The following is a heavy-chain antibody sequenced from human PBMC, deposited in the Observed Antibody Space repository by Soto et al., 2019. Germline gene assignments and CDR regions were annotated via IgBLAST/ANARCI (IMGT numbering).Heavy chain of an antibody. CDR1: GFTFSNAW. CDR2: IKSKTDGGTT. D-gene: IGHD1-26*01. V-gene: IGHV3-15*07. CDR3: TAEDIVGATNGVLDGYYGMDV. Sequence: GGSLRLSCAASGFTFSNAWMNWVRQAPGKGLEWVGRIKSKTDGGTTDYAAPVKGRFTISRDDSKNTLYLKMNSLKTEDTAVYYCTAEDIVGATNGVLDGYYGMDVWGQGTTVTVSS. J-gene: IGHJ6*02.